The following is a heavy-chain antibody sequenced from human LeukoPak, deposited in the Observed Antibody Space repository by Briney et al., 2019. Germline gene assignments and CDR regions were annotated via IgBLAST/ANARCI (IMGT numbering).Heavy chain of an antibody. V-gene: IGHV3-30*03. J-gene: IGHJ4*02. CDR1: GFAFSTYV. D-gene: IGHD2-15*01. Sequence: GGSLRLSCAASGFAFSTYVMHRVRQAPGKGLEWVAITSNDETKRFYADSVKGRFTISRDNSKNTLHLHMNSLRVEDTAVYYCARGVVAVAAIDYWGQGILVTVSS. CDR3: ARGVVAVAAIDY. CDR2: TSNDETKR.